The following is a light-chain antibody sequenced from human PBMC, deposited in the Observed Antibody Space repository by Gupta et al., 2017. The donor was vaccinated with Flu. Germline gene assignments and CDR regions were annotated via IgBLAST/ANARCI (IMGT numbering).Light chain of an antibody. Sequence: TAAEDVGRNFLVWYQQKPGQAPRILLYGTSNRAPGIPDRFSGGGSGTDFILTINKLEPEDSAFYYCHQDKNSPSTFGQGTNLEIK. J-gene: IGKJ2*01. CDR3: HQDKNSPST. CDR2: GTS. CDR1: EDVGRNF. V-gene: IGKV3-20*01.